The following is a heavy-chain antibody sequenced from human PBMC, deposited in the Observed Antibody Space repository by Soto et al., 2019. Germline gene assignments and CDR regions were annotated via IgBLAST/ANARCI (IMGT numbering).Heavy chain of an antibody. D-gene: IGHD3-10*01. CDR2: IYYDGTNK. J-gene: IGHJ4*02. CDR1: GFTFSTSG. CDR3: ARVGMVRGNGANFFDY. Sequence: QVHLVESGGGVVQPGTSLRLSCAASGFTFSTSGMHWVRQAPGKGLEWVAVIYYDGTNKHYADSVRGRFTVARDNSKNTVYLEMNSLRDGDTAVYYCARVGMVRGNGANFFDYWGQGTLVTVSS. V-gene: IGHV3-33*01.